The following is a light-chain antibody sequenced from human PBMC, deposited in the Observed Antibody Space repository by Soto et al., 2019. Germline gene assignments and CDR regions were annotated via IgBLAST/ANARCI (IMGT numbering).Light chain of an antibody. V-gene: IGKV3-20*01. CDR3: QQYGSSPPFT. Sequence: EIVLTQSPGTLSLSPGERATLSCRASQSISSSYLAWYQQKPGQAPRLVMYGASNRATGIPDRFSGFGSGTDFTFTISRLEPEDSAVYYCQQYGSSPPFTFGPGTKVDIK. CDR1: QSISSSY. CDR2: GAS. J-gene: IGKJ3*01.